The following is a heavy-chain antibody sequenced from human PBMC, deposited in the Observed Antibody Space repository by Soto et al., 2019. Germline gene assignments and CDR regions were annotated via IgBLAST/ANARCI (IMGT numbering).Heavy chain of an antibody. CDR1: GGSISSGGYY. J-gene: IGHJ4*02. V-gene: IGHV4-31*03. Sequence: TSETLSLTCTLSGGSISSGGYYWSWIRQHPGKGLEWIGYIYYSGSTYYNPSLKSRVSISVDTSKNQFSLKLSSVTAADTAVYYCARESSIGIAVYWGQGTLVTVSS. CDR2: IYYSGST. CDR3: ARESSIGIAVY. D-gene: IGHD6-19*01.